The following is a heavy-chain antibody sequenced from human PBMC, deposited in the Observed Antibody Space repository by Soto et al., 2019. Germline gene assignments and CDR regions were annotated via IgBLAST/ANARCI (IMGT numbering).Heavy chain of an antibody. V-gene: IGHV4-34*01. Sequence: QVQLQQWGAGPLRPLETLSLTCGVSGGSFSGYYWAWIRQPPGKGLEWIGAINDRGSINYNPSLKSRVSISVHTSKHHYSLNLTSVPAADTAVYYCARESHDILTGPPWVWYFDLWGRGTLVTVSS. CDR1: GGSFSGYY. D-gene: IGHD3-9*01. CDR3: ARESHDILTGPPWVWYFDL. J-gene: IGHJ2*01. CDR2: INDRGSI.